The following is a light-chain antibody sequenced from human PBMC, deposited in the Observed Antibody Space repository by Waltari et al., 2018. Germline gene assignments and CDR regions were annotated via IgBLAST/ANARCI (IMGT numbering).Light chain of an antibody. CDR1: QSVARS. J-gene: IGKJ1*01. V-gene: IGKV3-20*01. Sequence: RSRQSVARSLDGDGRERVQAPRLLFYCASSRATGIPDRFSGGGSGTDFSLTISRLEPEDFAAYHCQHYVSLPVTFGQGTKVEIK. CDR2: CAS. CDR3: QHYVSLPVT.